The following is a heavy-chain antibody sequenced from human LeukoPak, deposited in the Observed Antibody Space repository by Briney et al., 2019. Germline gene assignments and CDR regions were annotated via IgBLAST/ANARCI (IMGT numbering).Heavy chain of an antibody. V-gene: IGHV3-74*01. CDR2: INTDGTVT. CDR3: ASSALSPTWGV. CDR1: GFTFSKYW. J-gene: IGHJ6*04. Sequence: GGSLRLSCAASGFTFSKYWMLWVRHAPGKGLESVSRINTDGTVTTYADSVKGRFTVSRDNADNTMFLQMNSVRDEDTAVYYCASSALSPTWGVWGKGTTVTVSS. D-gene: IGHD7-27*01.